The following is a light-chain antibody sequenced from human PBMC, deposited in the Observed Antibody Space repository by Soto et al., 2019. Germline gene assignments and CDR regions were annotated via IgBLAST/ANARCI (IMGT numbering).Light chain of an antibody. CDR1: QDIDNY. CDR2: DAS. CDR3: QQYDNLPLT. V-gene: IGKV1-33*01. J-gene: IGKJ4*01. Sequence: DIQMTQSPSSLSASVGDRVTITCQASQDIDNYLKWYQQKPGKPPKLLIYDASNLETGVPSRFSGSGSGTDFTFTISSLQPEDIATYYCQQYDNLPLTFGGGTKVEIK.